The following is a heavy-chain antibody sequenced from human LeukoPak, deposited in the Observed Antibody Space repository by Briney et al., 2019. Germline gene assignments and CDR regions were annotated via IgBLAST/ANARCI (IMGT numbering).Heavy chain of an antibody. J-gene: IGHJ4*02. CDR1: GGSISSYY. CDR3: ARDRTVRGVIIPYFDY. CDR2: IFYTGST. D-gene: IGHD3-10*01. V-gene: IGHV4-59*12. Sequence: PSETLSLTCTVSGGSISSYYWSWIRQPPGKGLEWIGYIFYTGSTNYNPSLKSRVTMSVDTSKNQFSLKLSSVTAADTAVYYCARDRTVRGVIIPYFDYWGQGTLVTVSS.